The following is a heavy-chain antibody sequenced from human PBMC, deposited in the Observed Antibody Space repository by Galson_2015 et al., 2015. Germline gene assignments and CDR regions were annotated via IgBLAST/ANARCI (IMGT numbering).Heavy chain of an antibody. V-gene: IGHV1-3*01. CDR1: GYTFTSYA. CDR3: ARVPDSSGYFFGFDY. J-gene: IGHJ4*02. CDR2: INAGNGNT. Sequence: SVKVCCRASGYTFTSYAMHWGRQAPGQGLEWMGWINAGNGNTKYSQKFQGRVTITRDTSASTACMELSSLRSEDTAVYYCARVPDSSGYFFGFDYWGQGTLVTVSS. D-gene: IGHD3-22*01.